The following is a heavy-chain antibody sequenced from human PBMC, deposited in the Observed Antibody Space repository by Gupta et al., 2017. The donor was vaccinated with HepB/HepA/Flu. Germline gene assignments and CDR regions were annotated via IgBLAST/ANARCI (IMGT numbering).Heavy chain of an antibody. V-gene: IGHV1-69*04. D-gene: IGHD5-24*01. CDR3: ARDRGLHGYNFDY. J-gene: IGHJ4*02. CDR2: IIPILGIA. CDR1: GGTFSSYA. Sequence: QVQLVQSGAEVKKPGSSVKVSCKASGGTFSSYAISWVRQAPGQGLEWMGRIIPILGIANYAQKFQGRVTITADKSTSTAYMELSSLRSEDTAVYYCARDRGLHGYNFDYWGQGTLVTVSS.